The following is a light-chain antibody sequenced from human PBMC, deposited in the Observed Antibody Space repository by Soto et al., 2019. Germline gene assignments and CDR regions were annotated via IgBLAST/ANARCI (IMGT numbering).Light chain of an antibody. CDR1: QEISNY. J-gene: IGKJ1*01. V-gene: IGKV1-33*01. Sequence: DIQMIQSPSSLSASVGDRVTITCQASQEISNYLNWYQQKPWKAPKLLIYDASNLEIGVPSRFSRRGSGTDFTFTISSLQPEDFATYYCQQYDHLPRTFGRGTKVEIK. CDR2: DAS. CDR3: QQYDHLPRT.